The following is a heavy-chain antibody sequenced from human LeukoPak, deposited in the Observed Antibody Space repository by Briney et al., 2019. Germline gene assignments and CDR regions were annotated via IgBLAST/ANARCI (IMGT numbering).Heavy chain of an antibody. J-gene: IGHJ4*02. V-gene: IGHV3-7*01. D-gene: IGHD3-10*01. CDR1: GFTFSSYS. CDR3: ARGRVMVRGVILDY. CDR2: IKQDGSEK. Sequence: GGSLRLSCAASGFTFSSYSMNWVRQAPGKGLEWVANIKQDGSEKYYVDSVRGRFTISRDNAKNSLYLQMNSLRAEDTAVYYCARGRVMVRGVILDYWGQGTLVTVSS.